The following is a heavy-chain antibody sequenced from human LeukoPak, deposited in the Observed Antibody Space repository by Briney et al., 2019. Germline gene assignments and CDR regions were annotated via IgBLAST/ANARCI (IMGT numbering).Heavy chain of an antibody. D-gene: IGHD2-2*01. CDR3: AKDQRYCSSASCSDFDY. V-gene: IGHV3-30*02. CDR1: GFTFSSYG. CDR2: IWSDGSTK. J-gene: IGHJ4*02. Sequence: PGGSLRLSCVASGFTFSSYGMHWVRQAPGKGLEWVAIIWSDGSTKYYVGSVKGRFTISRDNSKNMLYLQMNSLRAEDTAVYYCAKDQRYCSSASCSDFDYWGQGTLVTVSS.